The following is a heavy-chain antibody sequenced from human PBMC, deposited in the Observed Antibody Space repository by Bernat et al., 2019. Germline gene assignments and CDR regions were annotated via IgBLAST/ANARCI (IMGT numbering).Heavy chain of an antibody. CDR2: INPNSGGT. V-gene: IGHV1-2*02. Sequence: QVQLVQSGAEVKKPGASVKVSCKASGYTFTGYYMHWVRQAPGQGLAWMGWINPNSGGTNYAQKVQGRVTMTRDTSISTAYMEVSRLRSDDTAVYYCARDPELRYSIPYYYYYYGMDVWGQGTTVTVSS. D-gene: IGHD3-9*01. J-gene: IGHJ6*02. CDR3: ARDPELRYSIPYYYYYYGMDV. CDR1: GYTFTGYY.